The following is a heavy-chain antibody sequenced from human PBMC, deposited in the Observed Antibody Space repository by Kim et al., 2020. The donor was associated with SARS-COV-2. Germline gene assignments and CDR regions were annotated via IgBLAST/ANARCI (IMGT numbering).Heavy chain of an antibody. CDR1: GFTFSSNA. Sequence: GGSLRLSCAASGFTFSSNAMSWVRQAPGKGLEWVSTISSSGGTTNSADSVKGRFTISRDNSKNTLYLQMNSLRVEDTAVYYCALRVGCDFWGQGTLVTVSS. J-gene: IGHJ4*02. D-gene: IGHD1-26*01. V-gene: IGHV3-23*01. CDR2: ISSSGGTT. CDR3: ALRVGCDF.